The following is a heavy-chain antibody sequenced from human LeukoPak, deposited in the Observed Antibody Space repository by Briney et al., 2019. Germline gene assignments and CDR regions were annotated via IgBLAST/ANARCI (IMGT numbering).Heavy chain of an antibody. CDR1: GYTFTAYY. CDR2: INPNSGGT. V-gene: IGHV1-2*02. Sequence: ASVKVSCXASGYTFTAYYMHWVRQARGQGLEWMGWINPNSGGTNYAQKFQGRVTMTRDTSISTAYMELSRLRSDDTAVYYCARGSSSSVDPWGQGTLVTVSS. CDR3: ARGSSSSVDP. J-gene: IGHJ5*02. D-gene: IGHD6-6*01.